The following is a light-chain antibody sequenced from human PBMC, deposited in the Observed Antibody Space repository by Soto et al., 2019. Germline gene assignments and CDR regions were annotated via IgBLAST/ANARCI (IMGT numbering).Light chain of an antibody. Sequence: EIVLTQSPATLSLSPGERATLSCRASQNVNSYLAWYQQKPGQAPRLLIYDASNRATGIPARFSGSGSGTDFTLTISSLEPEDFAVYYCQQRSSWPLTFGGGTKVEIK. CDR3: QQRSSWPLT. J-gene: IGKJ4*01. CDR2: DAS. V-gene: IGKV3-11*01. CDR1: QNVNSY.